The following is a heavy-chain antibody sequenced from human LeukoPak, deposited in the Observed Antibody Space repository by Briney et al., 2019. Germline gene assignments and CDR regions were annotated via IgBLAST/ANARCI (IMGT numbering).Heavy chain of an antibody. V-gene: IGHV4-34*01. J-gene: IGHJ4*02. D-gene: IGHD4-17*01. CDR3: ARESYGDFDY. CDR2: INHSGST. CDR1: GGSFSAYY. Sequence: PSETLSLTCAVSGGSFSAYYWGWIRQPPGKGLEWIGQINHSGSTNYNPSLKSRVTISVDTSKNQFSLKLSSVTAADTAVYYCARESYGDFDYWGQGTLVTVSS.